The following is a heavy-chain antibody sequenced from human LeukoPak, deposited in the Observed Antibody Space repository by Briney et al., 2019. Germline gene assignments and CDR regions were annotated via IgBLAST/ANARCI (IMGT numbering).Heavy chain of an antibody. CDR3: ARGRFYTSGSYYNRLDY. J-gene: IGHJ4*02. D-gene: IGHD3-10*01. Sequence: ASVKVSCKASGYTFTGYYIHWVRQAPGQGLEWMGWINPDSGGTNYAQKFQGRVTMTWDTSISTAYMELSRLRSDDTAIYYCARGRFYTSGSYYNRLDYWGQGTLVTVSS. CDR1: GYTFTGYY. CDR2: INPDSGGT. V-gene: IGHV1-2*02.